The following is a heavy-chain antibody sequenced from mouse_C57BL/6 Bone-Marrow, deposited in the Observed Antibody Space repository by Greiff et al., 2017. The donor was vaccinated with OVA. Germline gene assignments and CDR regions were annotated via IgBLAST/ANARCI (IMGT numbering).Heavy chain of an antibody. J-gene: IGHJ4*01. CDR3: ARPYYGNSYAMDY. V-gene: IGHV1-66*01. Sequence: QVQLKQSGPELVKPGASVKISCKASGYSFTSYYIHWVKQRPGQGLEWIGWIYPGSGNTKYNEKFKGKATLTADTSSSTAYMQLSSLTSEDSAVYYCARPYYGNSYAMDYWGQGTSVTVSS. CDR2: IYPGSGNT. CDR1: GYSFTSYY. D-gene: IGHD2-1*01.